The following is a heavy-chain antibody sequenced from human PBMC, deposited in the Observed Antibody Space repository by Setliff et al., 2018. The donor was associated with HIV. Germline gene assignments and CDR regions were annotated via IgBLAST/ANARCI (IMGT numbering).Heavy chain of an antibody. CDR2: VNEDNGDR. CDR1: GYNFGFYG. J-gene: IGHJ4*02. Sequence: GASVKVSCKASGYNFGFYGISWVRQAPGQGLEWVGWVNEDNGDRNFAPSVQGRIALTTDTSTNTAYMELTNLRSDDTALYFCVRDEKRAAGGSMYYFDYWGQGTLVTVSS. CDR3: VRDEKRAAGGSMYYFDY. V-gene: IGHV1-18*01. D-gene: IGHD5-12*01.